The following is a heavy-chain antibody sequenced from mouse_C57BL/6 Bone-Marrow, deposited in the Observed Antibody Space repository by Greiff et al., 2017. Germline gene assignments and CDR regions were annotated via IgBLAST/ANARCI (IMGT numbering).Heavy chain of an antibody. CDR3: TSPYYYGSSYGY. V-gene: IGHV14-1*01. D-gene: IGHD1-1*01. Sequence: VQLQQSGAELVRPGASVKLSCTASGFNIKDYYMHWVKQRPEQGLEWIGRIDPEDGDTEYAPKFQGKATMTADTPSNTAYLQLSSLTSEDTAAYYCTSPYYYGSSYGYWGQGTTLTVSS. CDR1: GFNIKDYY. CDR2: IDPEDGDT. J-gene: IGHJ2*01.